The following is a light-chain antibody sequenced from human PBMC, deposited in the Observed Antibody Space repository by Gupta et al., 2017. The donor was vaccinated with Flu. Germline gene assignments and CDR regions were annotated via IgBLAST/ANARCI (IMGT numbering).Light chain of an antibody. CDR1: EVGGKY. J-gene: IGLJ2*01. V-gene: IGLV3-1*01. Sequence: GKTASTTGTGGEVGGKYVCWYQQKPAQAPVLVIYKDNRRHSGIPERFSGSKYGTTATLTTSGPQARDEADYYCQAVESSTDDVVFGGGTELAVL. CDR3: QAVESSTDDVV. CDR2: KDN.